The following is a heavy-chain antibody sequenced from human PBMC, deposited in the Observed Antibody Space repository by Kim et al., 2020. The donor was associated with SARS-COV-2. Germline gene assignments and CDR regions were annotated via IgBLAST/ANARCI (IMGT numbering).Heavy chain of an antibody. CDR3: TRSSSGWDFDY. V-gene: IGHV3-73*01. Sequence: TACAASVKARYTISRDDSKNTAYLQMNSLTTEDTAVYSCTRSSSGWDFDYWGQGTLVTVSS. D-gene: IGHD6-19*01. J-gene: IGHJ4*02. CDR2: T.